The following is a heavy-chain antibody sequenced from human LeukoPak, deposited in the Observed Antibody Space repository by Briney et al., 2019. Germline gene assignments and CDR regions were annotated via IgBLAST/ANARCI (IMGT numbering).Heavy chain of an antibody. D-gene: IGHD6-19*01. V-gene: IGHV3-23*01. CDR2: INGNGGTT. CDR3: ANLYSSGWYDGGPTPFDY. Sequence: GGSLRLSCAASGFTFSSYALSWVRQAPGKGLEWVSTINGNGGTTYYADSVKGRFTISRDNSKHTLYLQMNSLRAEHTAVYYCANLYSSGWYDGGPTPFDYWGQGTLVTVSS. J-gene: IGHJ4*02. CDR1: GFTFSSYA.